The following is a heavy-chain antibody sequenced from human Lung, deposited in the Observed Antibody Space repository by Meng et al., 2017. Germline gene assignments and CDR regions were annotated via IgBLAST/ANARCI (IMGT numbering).Heavy chain of an antibody. Sequence: QGHLQQWVAALLKPSETLSLSCVVSGGSFSDDTWSWIRQPPGKGLEWIGEINHSGSTNYNPSLESRATISVDTSQNNLSLKLSSVTAADSAVYYCARGPTTMAHDFDYWGQGTLVTVSS. CDR3: ARGPTTMAHDFDY. J-gene: IGHJ4*02. CDR2: INHSGST. CDR1: GGSFSDDT. V-gene: IGHV4-34*01. D-gene: IGHD4-11*01.